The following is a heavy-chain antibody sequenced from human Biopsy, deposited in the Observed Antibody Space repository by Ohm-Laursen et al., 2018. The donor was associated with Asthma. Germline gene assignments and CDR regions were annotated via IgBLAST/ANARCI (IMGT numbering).Heavy chain of an antibody. J-gene: IGHJ4*02. D-gene: IGHD6-13*01. Sequence: SLRLSCAASGFTFNSYWMTWVRQAPGKGLEWVSSITGSGGGTYYADSVKGRFTVSRDNSKNTLYLQISSLRAEDTAVYYCAKHQLVRCLDYWGQGTLVTVSS. CDR3: AKHQLVRCLDY. CDR2: ITGSGGGT. CDR1: GFTFNSYW. V-gene: IGHV3-23*01.